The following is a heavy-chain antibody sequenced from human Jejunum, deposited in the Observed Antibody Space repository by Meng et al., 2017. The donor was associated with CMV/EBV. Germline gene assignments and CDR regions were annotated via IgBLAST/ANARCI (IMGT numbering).Heavy chain of an antibody. J-gene: IGHJ4*02. Sequence: SGFFFCCYSMHLVRLAPGMGLEYVSIIYGSGSTNIYADSVQGRFTISRDDSKNMLYLQMDSLRVEDTALYFCAKDTVPDSRFNFDHWGRGTLVTVSS. D-gene: IGHD2-21*02. CDR3: AKDTVPDSRFNFDH. CDR2: IYGSGSTN. CDR1: GFFFCCYS. V-gene: IGHV3-23*03.